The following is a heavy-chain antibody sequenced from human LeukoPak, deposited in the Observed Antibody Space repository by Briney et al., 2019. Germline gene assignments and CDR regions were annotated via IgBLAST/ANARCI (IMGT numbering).Heavy chain of an antibody. D-gene: IGHD3-22*01. CDR2: IIPFFGTA. V-gene: IGHV1-69*01. J-gene: IGHJ4*02. CDR1: GGTFSSYA. Sequence: SVKASCKASGGTFSSYAIGWVRQAPGQGLEWMGGIIPFFGTANYTQNFQGRVPITADQPTSTDDMELSSLRSDDTAVYYCARQTVGDYDSSGYYRNWGQGTLVTVSS. CDR3: ARQTVGDYDSSGYYRN.